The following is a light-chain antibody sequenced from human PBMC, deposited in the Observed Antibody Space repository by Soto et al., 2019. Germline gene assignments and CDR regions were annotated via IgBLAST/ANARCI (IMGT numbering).Light chain of an antibody. CDR2: DVS. CDR1: TSDVGGYNY. Sequence: QSALTQPASVSGSPGQSITISCTGTTSDVGGYNYVSWYQQHPGKAPKLMIHDVSNRPSGVSDRFSGSKSGNTASLTISGLQAEDEADYYCSSYTSSTIYVFRTGTKLTVL. V-gene: IGLV2-14*01. CDR3: SSYTSSTIYV. J-gene: IGLJ1*01.